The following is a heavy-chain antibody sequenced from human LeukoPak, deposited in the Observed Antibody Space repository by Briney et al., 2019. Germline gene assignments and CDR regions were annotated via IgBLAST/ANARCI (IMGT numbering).Heavy chain of an antibody. Sequence: GGSLRLSCVASGFIFTDHWMSWVRQAPGKGLEWVANIKEDESAKFYADSVRGRFTISRDNAKNSLYLQMNNLRVEDTAVYYCARAVDVADYWGRGTLVTVSS. J-gene: IGHJ4*02. V-gene: IGHV3-7*01. CDR1: GFIFTDHW. D-gene: IGHD3-16*01. CDR2: IKEDESAK. CDR3: ARAVDVADY.